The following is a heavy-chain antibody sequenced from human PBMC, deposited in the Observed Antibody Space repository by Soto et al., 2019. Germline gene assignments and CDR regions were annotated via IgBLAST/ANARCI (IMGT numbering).Heavy chain of an antibody. J-gene: IGHJ4*02. V-gene: IGHV3-9*01. CDR2: ISWNSGSI. CDR1: GFTFDDYA. Sequence: DVQLVESGGGLVQPGRSLRLSCAASGFTFDDYAMHWVRQAPGKGLEWVSGISWNSGSIGYADSVKGRFTISRDNAKNSLYLQMNSLRAEDTALYYCAKESGDYGALDYWGQGTLVTVSS. CDR3: AKESGDYGALDY. D-gene: IGHD4-17*01.